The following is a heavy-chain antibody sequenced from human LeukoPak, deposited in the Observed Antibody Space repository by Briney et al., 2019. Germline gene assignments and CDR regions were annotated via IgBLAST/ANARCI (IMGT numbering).Heavy chain of an antibody. CDR1: GGSISSYY. CDR3: ARDYYDSSGYPHNWFDP. D-gene: IGHD3-22*01. J-gene: IGHJ5*02. Sequence: ASETLSLTCTVSGGSISSYYWSWIRQSPGKGLEWIGYIFYSGSTNYNPSLKSPVTISLDTSKNQFSLKLSSVTAADTAVYYCARDYYDSSGYPHNWFDPWGQGTLVTVSS. V-gene: IGHV4-59*01. CDR2: IFYSGST.